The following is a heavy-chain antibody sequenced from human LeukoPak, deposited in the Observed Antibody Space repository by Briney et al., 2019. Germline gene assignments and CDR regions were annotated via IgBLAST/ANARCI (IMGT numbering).Heavy chain of an antibody. J-gene: IGHJ6*02. CDR2: INPNSGGT. CDR3: ARGGSISYYYGMDV. D-gene: IGHD1-26*01. CDR1: GYTFTGYY. Sequence: ASVKVSCKASGYTFTGYYMHWVRQATGQGLEWMGRINPNSGGTNYAQKFQGRVTMTRDTSISTAYMELSRLRSDDTAVYYCARGGSISYYYGMDVWGQGTTVTVSS. V-gene: IGHV1-2*06.